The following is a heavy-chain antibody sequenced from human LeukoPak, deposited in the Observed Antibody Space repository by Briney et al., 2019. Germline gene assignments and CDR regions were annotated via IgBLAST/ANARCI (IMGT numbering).Heavy chain of an antibody. CDR1: GGSISSSSHY. D-gene: IGHD3-22*01. CDR3: ARDSGRYYYEHDY. CDR2: IYYSGST. V-gene: IGHV4-39*07. J-gene: IGHJ4*02. Sequence: PSETLSLTCTVSGGSISSSSHYWGWIRQPPGKGLEWIGSIYYSGSTYYNPSLKSRVTISVDTSKNQFSLKLSSVTAADTAVYYCARDSGRYYYEHDYWGQGTLVTVSS.